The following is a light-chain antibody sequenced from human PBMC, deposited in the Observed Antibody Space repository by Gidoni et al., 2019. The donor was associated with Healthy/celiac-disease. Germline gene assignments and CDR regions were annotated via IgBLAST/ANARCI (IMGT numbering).Light chain of an antibody. CDR3: QSYDSSLSGSGV. V-gene: IGLV1-40*01. CDR1: SSNIGAGYD. CDR2: GNS. Sequence: QSVLTQPPSVSGAPAQRVTISCTGSSSNIGAGYDVHWYQQLPGTATKLLLYGNSNRPSGVPDRFFGYKSGNSASLAITGLQAEDEADYYCQSYDSSLSGSGVFGGGTKLTVL. J-gene: IGLJ3*02.